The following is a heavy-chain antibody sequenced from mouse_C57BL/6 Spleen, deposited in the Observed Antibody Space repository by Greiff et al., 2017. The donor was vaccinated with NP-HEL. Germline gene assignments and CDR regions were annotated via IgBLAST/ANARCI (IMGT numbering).Heavy chain of an antibody. V-gene: IGHV1-82*01. D-gene: IGHD3-2*02. CDR3: ARTAQATLDY. Sequence: QVQLQQSGPELVKPGASVKISCKASGYAFSSSWMNWVKQRPGKGLEWIGRIYPGDGDTNYNGKFKGKATLTADQSSSTAYMQLSSLTSEDSAVYFCARTAQATLDYWGQGTTLTVSS. CDR1: GYAFSSSW. CDR2: IYPGDGDT. J-gene: IGHJ2*01.